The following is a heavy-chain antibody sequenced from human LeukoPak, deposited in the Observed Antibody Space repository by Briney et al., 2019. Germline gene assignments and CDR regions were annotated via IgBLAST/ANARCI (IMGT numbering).Heavy chain of an antibody. CDR2: INPNSGGT. J-gene: IGHJ3*02. CDR1: GYTFTGYY. CDR3: ARTDPAGAFDI. V-gene: IGHV1-2*06. D-gene: IGHD3-10*01. Sequence: ASVRVSCKASGYTFTGYYMHWVRQAPGQGLEWMGRINPNSGGTNYAQKFQGRVTMTRNTSISTAYMELSSLRSEDTAVYYCARTDPAGAFDIWGQGTMVTVSS.